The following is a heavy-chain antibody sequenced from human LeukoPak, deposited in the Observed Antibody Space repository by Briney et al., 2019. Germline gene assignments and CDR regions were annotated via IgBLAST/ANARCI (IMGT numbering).Heavy chain of an antibody. CDR2: VNHRGTT. CDR1: GGSFSDYF. V-gene: IGHV4-34*01. CDR3: ARIHLWPENWFDA. D-gene: IGHD3-10*01. J-gene: IGHJ5*02. Sequence: SETLSLTCAVNGGSFSDYFWGWFRQPPGKGLEWIGEVNHRGTTSSNPSLKSRVAISVDASKNQFSLKLSSVTAAVTAIYYCARIHLWPENWFDAWGQGGLVTVSS.